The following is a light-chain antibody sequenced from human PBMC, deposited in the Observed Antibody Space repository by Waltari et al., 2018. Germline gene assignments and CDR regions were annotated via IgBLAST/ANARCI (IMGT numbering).Light chain of an antibody. J-gene: IGKJ2*01. CDR1: QSIADY. Sequence: EIVLTQAPATLSLSPGERATLSCRTSQSIADYLAWYQQKPGQTPRPPIYDVAYRVTGSAVRWSGSGSGAEFSLTITSLEPEDFAVSYCQQRSNGPRFSFGQGTKLEIK. CDR2: DVA. V-gene: IGKV3-11*01. CDR3: QQRSNGPRFS.